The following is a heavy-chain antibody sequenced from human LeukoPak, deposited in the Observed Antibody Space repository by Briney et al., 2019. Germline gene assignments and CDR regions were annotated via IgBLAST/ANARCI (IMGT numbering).Heavy chain of an antibody. CDR2: ISYDGSNK. Sequence: GRSLRLSCAASGFTFSSYAMHWVRQAPGKRLEWVAVISYDGSNKYYADSVKGRFTISRDNSKNTLYLQMNSLRAEDTAVYYCARALKLGQQLANYYYYYGMDVWGQGTTVTVSS. J-gene: IGHJ6*02. CDR3: ARALKLGQQLANYYYYYGMDV. D-gene: IGHD6-13*01. V-gene: IGHV3-30-3*01. CDR1: GFTFSSYA.